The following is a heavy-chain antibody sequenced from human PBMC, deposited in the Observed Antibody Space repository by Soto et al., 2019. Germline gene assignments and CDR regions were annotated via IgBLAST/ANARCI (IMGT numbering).Heavy chain of an antibody. V-gene: IGHV1-69*13. CDR2: IIPIFGTA. J-gene: IGHJ6*02. Sequence: SVKVSCKASGGTFSSYAISWVRQAPGQGLEWMGGIIPIFGTANYAQKFQGRVTITADESTSTAYMELSSLRSEDTAVYYCARGNYDFWSGSHPDQPGYYYGMDVWGQGTTVTVSS. CDR1: GGTFSSYA. D-gene: IGHD3-3*01. CDR3: ARGNYDFWSGSHPDQPGYYYGMDV.